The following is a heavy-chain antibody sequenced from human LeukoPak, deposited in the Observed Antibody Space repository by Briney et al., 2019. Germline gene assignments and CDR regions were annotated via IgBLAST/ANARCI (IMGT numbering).Heavy chain of an antibody. CDR1: GFIVSGDF. CDR3: AKQSAGSAAWYSLHYDF. V-gene: IGHV3-66*04. CDR2: IYSDGST. D-gene: IGHD3-22*01. J-gene: IGHJ4*02. Sequence: GGSLRLSCAASGFIVSGDFMSWVRQAPGKGLEWVSVIYSDGSTYYADSVKGRFTISRDNSKNTLDLQMTGLRAEDTAVYFCAKQSAGSAAWYSLHYDFRGQGTLVTVSS.